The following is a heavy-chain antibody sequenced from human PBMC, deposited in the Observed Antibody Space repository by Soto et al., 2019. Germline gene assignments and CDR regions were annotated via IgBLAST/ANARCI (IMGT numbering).Heavy chain of an antibody. J-gene: IGHJ4*02. D-gene: IGHD6-13*01. CDR2: ISGSGGST. V-gene: IGHV3-23*01. CDR1: GFTFSSYA. Sequence: GGSLRLSCAASGFTFSSYAMSWVRQAPGKGLEWVSAISGSGGSTYYADSVKGRFTISRDNSKNTLYLQMNSLRAEDTAVYYFAKYHSQQLGPFDYWGQGTLVTVSS. CDR3: AKYHSQQLGPFDY.